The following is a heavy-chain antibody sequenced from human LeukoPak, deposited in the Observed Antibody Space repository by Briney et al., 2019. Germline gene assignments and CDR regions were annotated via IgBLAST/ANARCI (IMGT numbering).Heavy chain of an antibody. J-gene: IGHJ4*02. Sequence: KPSETLSLTCAVYGGSFSGYYWSWIRQPPGKGLEWIGEINHSGSTNYNPSLKSRVTISVDTSKNQFSLKLSSVTAADTAVYYCAGSLVGAHDYWGQGTLVTVSS. D-gene: IGHD1-26*01. CDR1: GGSFSGYY. CDR3: AGSLVGAHDY. V-gene: IGHV4-34*01. CDR2: INHSGST.